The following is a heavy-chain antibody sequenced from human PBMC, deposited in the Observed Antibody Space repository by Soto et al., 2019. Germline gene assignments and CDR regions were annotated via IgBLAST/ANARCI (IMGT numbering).Heavy chain of an antibody. J-gene: IGHJ4*02. CDR3: AKGGRVGGYDSRAFDY. CDR2: ISGSGGST. Sequence: EVQLLESGGGLVQPGGSLRLSCAASGFTFSSNAMSWVRQAPGKGLEWVSAISGSGGSTYYADSVKGRFTISRDNSKNTLYLKMNSLRAEDTAVYYCAKGGRVGGYDSRAFDYWGQGTLVTVSS. D-gene: IGHD5-12*01. CDR1: GFTFSSNA. V-gene: IGHV3-23*01.